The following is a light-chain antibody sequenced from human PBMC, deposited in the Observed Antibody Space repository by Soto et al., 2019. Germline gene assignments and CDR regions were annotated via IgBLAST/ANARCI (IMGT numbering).Light chain of an antibody. Sequence: QSVLTQSPSASGTPGHRVTISCSGSASTIGRNYVYWYQQLPGTAPKLLIYRNSQRPSGVPDRFSGSKSGTSASLAISGLRSEDEADCYCAAWDDNLSGLYVFGAGTKVTV. J-gene: IGLJ1*01. CDR2: RNS. V-gene: IGLV1-47*01. CDR3: AAWDDNLSGLYV. CDR1: ASTIGRNY.